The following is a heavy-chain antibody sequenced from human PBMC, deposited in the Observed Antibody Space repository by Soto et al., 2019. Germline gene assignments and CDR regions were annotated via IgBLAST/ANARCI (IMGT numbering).Heavy chain of an antibody. CDR2: IKQDGSEK. V-gene: IGHV3-7*01. Sequence: GGSLRLSCAASGFTFSSYWMSWVRQAPGKGLEWVANIKQDGSEKYYVDSVKGRFTISRDNAKNSLYLQMNSLRAEDTAVYYCAKAQPDIVLVPAAMGGGDYYYYYGMDVWGQGTTVTVSS. D-gene: IGHD2-2*01. CDR1: GFTFSSYW. J-gene: IGHJ6*02. CDR3: AKAQPDIVLVPAAMGGGDYYYYYGMDV.